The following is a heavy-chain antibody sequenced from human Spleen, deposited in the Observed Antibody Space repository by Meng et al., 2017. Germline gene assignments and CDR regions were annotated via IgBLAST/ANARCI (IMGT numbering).Heavy chain of an antibody. CDR1: GFTFSNYE. Sequence: GGSLRLSCAASGFTFSNYEMNWVRQTPGKGLEWVSYISSSGTTRYYAGSVRGRFSVSRDNVKNSLYLQMNSLRAEDTAVYYCARDSTSQWYHLWGQGTLVTVSS. J-gene: IGHJ1*01. V-gene: IGHV3-48*03. CDR3: ARDSTSQWYHL. CDR2: ISSSGTTR. D-gene: IGHD2-2*01.